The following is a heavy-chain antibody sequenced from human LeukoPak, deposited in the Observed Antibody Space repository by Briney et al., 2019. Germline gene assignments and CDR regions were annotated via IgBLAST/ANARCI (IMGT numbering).Heavy chain of an antibody. V-gene: IGHV1-69*06. Sequence: SGKVSCKASGGTFSSYAISWVRQAPGQGLEWMGGIIPIFGTANYAQKFQGRGTITADKSTSTAYMELSTLRSEDTAVYYCARGGYYYGSGSYYIGLADIWGQGTMVTVSS. CDR3: ARGGYYYGSGSYYIGLADI. CDR2: IIPIFGTA. D-gene: IGHD3-10*01. CDR1: GGTFSSYA. J-gene: IGHJ3*02.